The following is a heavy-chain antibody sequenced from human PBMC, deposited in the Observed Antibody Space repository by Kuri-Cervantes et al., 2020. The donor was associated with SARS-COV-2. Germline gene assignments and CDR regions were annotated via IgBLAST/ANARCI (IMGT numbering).Heavy chain of an antibody. CDR1: GFTFSSFS. CDR2: ISGSGDNT. J-gene: IGHJ6*03. CDR3: AKKGVGSSTSTVYYYYMDV. V-gene: IGHV3-23*01. Sequence: LSLTCAVSGFTFSSFSMNWVRQAPGKGLEWVSGISGSGDNTYYADSVKGRFTISRDNSKNTLYLQMNSLRAEDTAVYYCAKKGVGSSTSTVYYYYMDVWGKGTTVTVSS. D-gene: IGHD2-2*01.